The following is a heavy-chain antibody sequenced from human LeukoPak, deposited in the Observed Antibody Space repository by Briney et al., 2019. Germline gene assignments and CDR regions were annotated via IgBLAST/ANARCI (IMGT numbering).Heavy chain of an antibody. V-gene: IGHV3-66*01. D-gene: IGHD2-21*02. J-gene: IGHJ4*02. CDR2: IYNSGST. CDR3: ARDLARSCGGDCYENYFDY. Sequence: GGSLRLSCAASGFTVGYNYMTWVRQAPGKGLEWVAAIYNSGSTYYADSVKGRFTISRDNSKNKMYLQMNSLRAEDTAVYYCARDLARSCGGDCYENYFDYWGQGALVTVSS. CDR1: GFTVGYNY.